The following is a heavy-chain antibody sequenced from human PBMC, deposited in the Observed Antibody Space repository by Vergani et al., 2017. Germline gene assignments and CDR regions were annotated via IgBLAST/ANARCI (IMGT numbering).Heavy chain of an antibody. CDR2: ISGSGGST. CDR3: AKVSIVVVPAAIRPGQDY. V-gene: IGHV3-23*01. CDR1: GFTFSSYA. D-gene: IGHD2-2*02. Sequence: EVQLLESGGGLVQPGGSLRLSCAASGFTFSSYAMSWVRQAPGKGLEWVSAISGSGGSTYYADSVKGRFTISRDNSKNTLYLQMNSLRAEDTAVYYCAKVSIVVVPAAIRPGQDYWGQGTLVTVSS. J-gene: IGHJ4*02.